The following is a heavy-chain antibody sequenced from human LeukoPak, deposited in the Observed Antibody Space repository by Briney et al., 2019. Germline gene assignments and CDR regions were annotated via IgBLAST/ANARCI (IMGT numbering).Heavy chain of an antibody. CDR1: GYTFTTYA. CDR3: ASVGTLN. Sequence: GASVKVSCKTSGYTFTTYAIHWVRQAPGQRLEWMGLINADDGNTRYSQRFQGRVTITRDTSANTAYMELSSLRSEDTAVYYCASVGTLNWGQGTLVTVSS. D-gene: IGHD1-1*01. CDR2: INADDGNT. J-gene: IGHJ4*02. V-gene: IGHV1-3*01.